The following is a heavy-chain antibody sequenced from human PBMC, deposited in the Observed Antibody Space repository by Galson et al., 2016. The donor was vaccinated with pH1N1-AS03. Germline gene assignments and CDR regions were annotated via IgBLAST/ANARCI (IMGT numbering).Heavy chain of an antibody. J-gene: IGHJ4*02. CDR3: ARSTQVNEGLEY. CDR2: IFWDGET. CDR1: GFSLSTGGVH. Sequence: PALAKPTQTPTLTCTFSGFSLSTGGVHVAWIRQPPGKTLEWLALIFWDGETRHSPSLESRLTITKDTSKNQVVLRMTNMDPMDTAPYYCARSTQVNEGLEYWGQGALLTVSS. D-gene: IGHD2-8*01. V-gene: IGHV2-5*02.